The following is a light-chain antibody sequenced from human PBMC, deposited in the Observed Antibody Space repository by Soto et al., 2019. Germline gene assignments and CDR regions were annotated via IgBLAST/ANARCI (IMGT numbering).Light chain of an antibody. CDR3: QQYYSTPYT. CDR2: WAS. Sequence: DIVMTQSPDSLAVSLGERATINCKSSQSVFYSSNNKNYLAWYQQKPGQPPKLLIYWASTWESGVPDRFSGGGSGTDFTLTISSLQAEDVAVYYCQQYYSTPYTFGQGTKLPIK. J-gene: IGKJ2*01. V-gene: IGKV4-1*01. CDR1: QSVFYSSNNKNY.